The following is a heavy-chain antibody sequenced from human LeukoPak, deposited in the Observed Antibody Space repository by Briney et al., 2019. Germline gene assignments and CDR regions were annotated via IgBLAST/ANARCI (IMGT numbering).Heavy chain of an antibody. V-gene: IGHV3-9*01. D-gene: IGHD5-12*01. J-gene: IGHJ6*03. Sequence: PGRSLRLSCAASGFTFDDYAMHWVRQGPGKGLEWVSGISWNSNSIVYVDSVKGRFTISRDNAKKSLYLQMDSLRAEDTAVYYCARDRIVATISGYYYYMDVWGKGTTVTVSS. CDR3: ARDRIVATISGYYYYMDV. CDR2: ISWNSNSI. CDR1: GFTFDDYA.